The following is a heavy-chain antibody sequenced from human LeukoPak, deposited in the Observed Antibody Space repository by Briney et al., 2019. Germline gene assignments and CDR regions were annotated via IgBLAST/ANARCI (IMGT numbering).Heavy chain of an antibody. Sequence: ASVKVSCKVSGYTLTELSMHWVRQAPGKGLEWMGGFDPEDGETIYAQKFQGRVTMTRDMFTSTDYMELTSLTSDDTAVYYCARVTAVAGTPDYYYYYYMDVWGKGTTVTISS. J-gene: IGHJ6*03. D-gene: IGHD6-19*01. CDR2: FDPEDGET. V-gene: IGHV1-24*01. CDR3: ARVTAVAGTPDYYYYYYMDV. CDR1: GYTLTELS.